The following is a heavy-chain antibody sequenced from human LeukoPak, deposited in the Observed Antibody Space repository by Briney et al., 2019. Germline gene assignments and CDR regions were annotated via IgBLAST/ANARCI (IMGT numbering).Heavy chain of an antibody. CDR2: ISTSSSYI. Sequence: GGSLRLSCAASGFTFSSYSMNWVRQAPGKGLEWVSSISTSSSYIYYADSVKGRFTTSRDNTKNSLYLQMNSLRAEDTAVYYCARGHYDSSGYYYDFDYWGQGTLVTVSS. CDR1: GFTFSSYS. J-gene: IGHJ4*02. V-gene: IGHV3-21*01. CDR3: ARGHYDSSGYYYDFDY. D-gene: IGHD3-22*01.